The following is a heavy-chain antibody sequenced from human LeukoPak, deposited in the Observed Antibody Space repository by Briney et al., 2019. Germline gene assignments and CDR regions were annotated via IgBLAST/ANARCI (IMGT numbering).Heavy chain of an antibody. D-gene: IGHD3-22*01. J-gene: IGHJ4*02. V-gene: IGHV3-7*01. CDR1: GFTFDDYG. Sequence: PGGSLRLSCAASGFTFDDYGMSWVRQAPGKGLEWVANIKQGGSEKYYVDSVKGRFTISRDNAKNSLYLQMNSLRAEDTAVYYCARVGNYYDSSGYFDYWGQGTLVTVSS. CDR2: IKQGGSEK. CDR3: ARVGNYYDSSGYFDY.